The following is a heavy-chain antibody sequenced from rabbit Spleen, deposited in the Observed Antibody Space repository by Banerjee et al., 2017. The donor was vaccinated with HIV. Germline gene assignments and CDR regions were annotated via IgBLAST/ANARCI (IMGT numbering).Heavy chain of an antibody. CDR3: ARGATYGGDAFNL. V-gene: IGHV1S45*01. Sequence: QEQLEESGGDLVKPGASLTLTCTASGFSFSSSYWICWVRQAPGKGLEWIACIYAGSSGSTYYASWAKGRFTISKTSSTTVTLQMTSLTAADTATYFCARGATYGGDAFNLWGQGTLVTVS. CDR1: GFSFSSSYW. D-gene: IGHD4-2*01. CDR2: IYAGSSGST. J-gene: IGHJ4*01.